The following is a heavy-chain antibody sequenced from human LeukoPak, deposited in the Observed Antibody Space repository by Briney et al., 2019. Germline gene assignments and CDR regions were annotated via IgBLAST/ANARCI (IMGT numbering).Heavy chain of an antibody. V-gene: IGHV3-21*01. J-gene: IGHJ6*03. CDR3: ARDALITIFGVVSMGYYMDV. D-gene: IGHD3-3*01. CDR1: GFTFSSYS. Sequence: GGSLRLSCAASGFTFSSYSMNWVRQAPGKGLEWVSSISGSSSYIYYADSVKGRFTISRDNAKNSLYLQMNSLRAEDTAVYYCARDALITIFGVVSMGYYMDVWGKGTTVTVSS. CDR2: ISGSSSYI.